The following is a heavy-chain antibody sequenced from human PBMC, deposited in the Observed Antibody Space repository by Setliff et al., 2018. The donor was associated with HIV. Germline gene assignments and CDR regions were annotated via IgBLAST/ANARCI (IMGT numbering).Heavy chain of an antibody. J-gene: IGHJ4*02. CDR2: IIPILGTA. V-gene: IGHV1-69*10. CDR1: GDSFSTYL. Sequence: GASVKVSCKASGDSFSTYLISWVRQAPGQGLEWMGGIIPILGTADYAQKFQGRVTITADKSTSAAYMELSSLRSDDTAIYYCAREHGTSWPYFDFWGQGTLVTVSS. CDR3: AREHGTSWPYFDF.